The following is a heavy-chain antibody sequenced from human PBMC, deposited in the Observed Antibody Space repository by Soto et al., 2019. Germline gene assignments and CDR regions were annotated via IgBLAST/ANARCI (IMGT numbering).Heavy chain of an antibody. V-gene: IGHV3-30*18. CDR3: AKDRDGYRYRSFYFDY. J-gene: IGHJ4*02. D-gene: IGHD5-18*01. CDR1: GFTFSSYG. Sequence: QVQLVESGGGVVQPGRSLRLSCAASGFTFSSYGMHWVRQAPGKGLEWVAVISYDGSNKYYADSVKGRFTISRDNSKNTLYLQMNSLRAEDTAVYYCAKDRDGYRYRSFYFDYWGQGTLVTVSS. CDR2: ISYDGSNK.